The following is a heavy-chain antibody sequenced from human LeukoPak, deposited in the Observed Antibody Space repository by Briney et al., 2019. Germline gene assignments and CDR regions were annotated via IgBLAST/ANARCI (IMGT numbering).Heavy chain of an antibody. V-gene: IGHV4-39*07. D-gene: IGHD5-12*01. CDR3: ASGGALVATLAD. J-gene: IGHJ4*02. CDR1: GGSISTSSYY. CDR2: IYYSGST. Sequence: PSETLSLTCTVSGGSISTSSYYWGWIRQPPGKGLDWIGNIYYSGSTYYNPSLESRVTISLDTSKNKVSLRLTSVTAADTAVYYCASGGALVATLADWGQGILVTVSS.